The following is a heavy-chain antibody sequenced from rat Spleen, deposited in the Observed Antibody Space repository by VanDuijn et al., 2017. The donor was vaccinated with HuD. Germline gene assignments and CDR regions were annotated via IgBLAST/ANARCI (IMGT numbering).Heavy chain of an antibody. Sequence: EVQLVESGGGLVQPGRSLKLSCAASGFTFSNYGMAWVRQAPTKGLEWVATISSDGGRNFYRDSVKGRFTISRDNAKSSLYLQMDSLRSDDTATYYCARQDTSGYSNWFAYWGQGTLVTVSS. CDR3: ARQDTSGYSNWFAY. CDR1: GFTFSNYG. D-gene: IGHD4-3*01. J-gene: IGHJ3*01. CDR2: ISSDGGRN. V-gene: IGHV5-29*01.